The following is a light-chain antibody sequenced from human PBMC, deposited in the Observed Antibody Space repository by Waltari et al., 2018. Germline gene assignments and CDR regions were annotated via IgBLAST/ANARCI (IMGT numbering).Light chain of an antibody. CDR2: DVT. V-gene: IGLV2-14*03. Sequence: QSALTQPAPVSGSPGESITVSCTGTRNDVGADNYVPWYQQHPGKVPKLMIYDVTKRPSVISYRFSGSKSGNTASLTISGLQAEDEADYYCSSYTTDSTYVFGTGTKVTVL. CDR3: SSYTTDSTYV. J-gene: IGLJ1*01. CDR1: RNDVGADNY.